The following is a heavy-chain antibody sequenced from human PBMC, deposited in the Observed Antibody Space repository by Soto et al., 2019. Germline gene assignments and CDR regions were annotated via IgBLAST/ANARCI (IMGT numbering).Heavy chain of an antibody. V-gene: IGHV4-34*01. D-gene: IGHD2-15*01. Sequence: SETLSLTCAVYGGSFSGYYWSWIRQPPGKGLEWIGEINHSGSTNYNPSLKSRVTISVDTSKNQFSLKLSSVTAADTAVYYCARGLVVVVAATNWFDPWGQGTLVTVSS. CDR1: GGSFSGYY. CDR3: ARGLVVVVAATNWFDP. J-gene: IGHJ5*02. CDR2: INHSGST.